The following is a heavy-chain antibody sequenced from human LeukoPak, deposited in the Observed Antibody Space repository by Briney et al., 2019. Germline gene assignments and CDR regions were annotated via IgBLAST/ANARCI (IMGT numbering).Heavy chain of an antibody. CDR2: TYYRSKWYN. CDR3: ARDPDPFSRLSVFDI. D-gene: IGHD3-16*02. CDR1: GDSVSSNSAA. Sequence: SQTLSLTCAISGDSVSSNSAAWYWIRQSPSRGLEWLGRTYYRSKWYNDYAVSVKTRITINPDTSKNQFSLQLNSLTPEDTAVYYCARDPDPFSRLSVFDIWGQGTMVTVSS. V-gene: IGHV6-1*01. J-gene: IGHJ3*02.